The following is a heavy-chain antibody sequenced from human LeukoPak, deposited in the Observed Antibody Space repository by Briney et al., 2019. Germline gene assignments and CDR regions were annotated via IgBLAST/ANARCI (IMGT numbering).Heavy chain of an antibody. Sequence: SETLSLTCSLSGGSIGSSSNDSWTGIRQPPGNGVEWIGYIYDSGGTKSNPSLLSRGTISVDTSKHQSSLKLSSVTAADTAVYYCARRLRIAVAGRPGDALDIWGQGTVVTVSS. J-gene: IGHJ3*02. D-gene: IGHD6-19*01. CDR1: GGSIGSSSNDS. CDR3: ARRLRIAVAGRPGDALDI. CDR2: IYDSGGT. V-gene: IGHV4-61*05.